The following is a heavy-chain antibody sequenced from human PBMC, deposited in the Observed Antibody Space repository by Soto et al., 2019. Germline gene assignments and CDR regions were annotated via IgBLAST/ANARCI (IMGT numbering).Heavy chain of an antibody. CDR3: VRDLPADY. Sequence: QVQLQESGPGLVKPSETLSLTCTVSGGSVSSGSYYWSWLRQPPGKTLEWIGYFYYSGSTNYNPSLNYNPSLKSRVTISVDTSKNQFSLKLTSVTAADTAVDYCVRDLPADYWGQGTLVTVSS. V-gene: IGHV4-61*01. CDR2: FYYSGSTNYNPSL. J-gene: IGHJ4*02. CDR1: GGSVSSGSYY.